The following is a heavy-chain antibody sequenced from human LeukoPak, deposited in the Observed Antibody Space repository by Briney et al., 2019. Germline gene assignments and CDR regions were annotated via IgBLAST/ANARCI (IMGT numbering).Heavy chain of an antibody. D-gene: IGHD1-26*01. Sequence: SETLSLTCTVSGGSISSYLWSWIRQPPGKGLEWIGYIYYSGSTNYNPSLKSRVTILVDTSRNQFSLKVSSVTAADTAVYYCARGQYSGSCFDNWGQGSLVTVSS. CDR1: GGSISSYL. CDR3: ARGQYSGSCFDN. J-gene: IGHJ4*02. CDR2: IYYSGST. V-gene: IGHV4-59*01.